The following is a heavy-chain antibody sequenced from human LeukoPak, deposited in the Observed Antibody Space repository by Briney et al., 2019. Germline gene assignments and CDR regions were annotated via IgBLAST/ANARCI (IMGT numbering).Heavy chain of an antibody. V-gene: IGHV3-30*18. CDR1: GFTFSSYG. D-gene: IGHD1-26*01. CDR2: ISYDGSNK. J-gene: IGHJ4*02. CDR3: AKGLMGATPYYFDY. Sequence: GRSLRLSCAASGFTFSSYGMHWVRQAPGKGLEWVAVISYDGSNKYYADSVKGRFTISRDNSKNTLYLQMNSLRAEDTAVYYCAKGLMGATPYYFDYWGQGTLVTVSS.